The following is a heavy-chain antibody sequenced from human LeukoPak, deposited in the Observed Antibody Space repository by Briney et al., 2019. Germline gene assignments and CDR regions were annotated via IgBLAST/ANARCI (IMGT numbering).Heavy chain of an antibody. Sequence: ASVTVSCKASGYPLTNYGLTWVRQAPGQGLEWVGWITSYNGNTNTAQRFQGRVTMTTDTSTSTAYMELRSLRSDDTAVYYCARDLWNFYDDSGYYRDFDSWGQGTLVTVSS. CDR2: ITSYNGNT. J-gene: IGHJ5*01. V-gene: IGHV1-18*01. CDR3: ARDLWNFYDDSGYYRDFDS. CDR1: GYPLTNYG. D-gene: IGHD3-22*01.